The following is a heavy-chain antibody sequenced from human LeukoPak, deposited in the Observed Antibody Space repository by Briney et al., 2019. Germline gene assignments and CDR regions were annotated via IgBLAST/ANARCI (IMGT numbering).Heavy chain of an antibody. Sequence: GGSLRLSCAASGFTFSSYAMNWVRQAPGKGLEWVSAICSNDNNTYYANSVKGRFTISKDNSKNTLSLQLNSLRAEDTAVYYCAKGTSSSCYSAPNYWGQGTLVTVSS. D-gene: IGHD2-15*01. V-gene: IGHV3-23*01. CDR2: ICSNDNNT. CDR3: AKGTSSSCYSAPNY. J-gene: IGHJ4*02. CDR1: GFTFSSYA.